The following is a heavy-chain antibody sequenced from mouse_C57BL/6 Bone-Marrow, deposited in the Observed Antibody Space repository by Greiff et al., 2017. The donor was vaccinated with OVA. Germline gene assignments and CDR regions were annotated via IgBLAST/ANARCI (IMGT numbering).Heavy chain of an antibody. Sequence: EVKLMESGGGLVKPGGSLKLTCAASGFTFSDYGMHWVRQAPEKGLEWVAYISSGSSTIYYADTVKGRFTISRDNAKNTLFLQMTSLRSEDTAMYYCARRLLDYWGQGTTLTVSS. CDR3: ARRLLDY. CDR1: GFTFSDYG. V-gene: IGHV5-17*01. CDR2: ISSGSSTI. D-gene: IGHD3-2*02. J-gene: IGHJ2*01.